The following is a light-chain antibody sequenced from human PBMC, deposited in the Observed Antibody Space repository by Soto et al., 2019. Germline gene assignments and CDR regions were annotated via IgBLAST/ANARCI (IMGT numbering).Light chain of an antibody. CDR2: DAS. CDR1: QSIRGY. J-gene: IGKJ1*01. V-gene: IGKV1-5*01. CDR3: QQYDSLWT. Sequence: DIQMTQSPSPLSASVGDGVTITCRATQSIRGYLAWYQQRPGKAPQLLIYDASSLQTGVPSRFSGSGSGTEFTLPISSLQPDDFATYYCQQYDSLWTFGQGTKVDIK.